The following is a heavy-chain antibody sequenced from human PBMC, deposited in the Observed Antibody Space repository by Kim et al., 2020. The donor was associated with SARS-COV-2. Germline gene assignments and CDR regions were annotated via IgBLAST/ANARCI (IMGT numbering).Heavy chain of an antibody. Sequence: ASVKVSCKASGYTFTSYDINWVRQATGQGLEWMGWMNPNSGNTGYAQKFQGRVTMTRNTSISTAYMELSSLRSEDTAVYYCARGLFYYDILTGYFPQGFDYWGQGTLVTVSS. CDR1: GYTFTSYD. J-gene: IGHJ4*02. D-gene: IGHD3-9*01. V-gene: IGHV1-8*01. CDR3: ARGLFYYDILTGYFPQGFDY. CDR2: MNPNSGNT.